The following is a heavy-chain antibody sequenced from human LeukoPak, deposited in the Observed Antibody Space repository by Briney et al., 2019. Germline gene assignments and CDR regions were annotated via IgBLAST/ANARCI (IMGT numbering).Heavy chain of an antibody. CDR3: ARGRNYDSSGYYPTKHFDY. D-gene: IGHD3-22*01. Sequence: GGSLRLSCAASGFTFSSYSMNWVRQAPGKGLEWVSYISSSSSTIYYADSVKGRFTISRDNAKNSLYLQMHSLRAEDTAVYYCARGRNYDSSGYYPTKHFDYWGQGTLVTVSS. CDR1: GFTFSSYS. V-gene: IGHV3-48*01. CDR2: ISSSSSTI. J-gene: IGHJ4*02.